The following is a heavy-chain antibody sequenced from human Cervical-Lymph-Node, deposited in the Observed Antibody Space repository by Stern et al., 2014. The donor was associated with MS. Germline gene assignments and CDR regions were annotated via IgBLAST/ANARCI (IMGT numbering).Heavy chain of an antibody. D-gene: IGHD5-24*01. V-gene: IGHV1-46*01. J-gene: IGHJ4*02. Sequence: QMQLVQSGAEVRKPGASVKLSCRTSGFTFTTFYIQWLRQAPGQGLEWMGLINPSDGSTSSTQKFQDRITMTRDTSASTVYMELSGLRSEDTAVYYCARDLARDGYNFDYWGQGTLVTVSS. CDR2: INPSDGST. CDR3: ARDLARDGYNFDY. CDR1: GFTFTTFY.